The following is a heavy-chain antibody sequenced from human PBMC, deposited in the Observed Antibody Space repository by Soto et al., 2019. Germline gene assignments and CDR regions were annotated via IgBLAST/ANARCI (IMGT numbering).Heavy chain of an antibody. CDR3: AKGHLFDP. CDR1: GGSVSSGSHY. J-gene: IGHJ5*02. V-gene: IGHV4-61*01. Sequence: PSETLSHTCTVSGGSVSSGSHYWSWIRQPPGKGLEWIGYIYYSGSTNYNPSLKSRVTISADTSKNQFSLKLSSVTAADTAEYYCAKGHLFDPWGQRTSVTGSS. D-gene: IGHD3-3*02. CDR2: IYYSGST.